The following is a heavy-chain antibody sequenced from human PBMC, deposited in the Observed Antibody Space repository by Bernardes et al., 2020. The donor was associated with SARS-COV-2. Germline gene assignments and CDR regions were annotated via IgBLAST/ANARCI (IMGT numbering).Heavy chain of an antibody. V-gene: IGHV3-23*01. CDR2: ITGSGGNT. D-gene: IGHD3-3*01. Sequence: GSLRLSCAASGFTFSSYAMSWVRQAPGKGLEWVSAITGSGGNTYYADSVKGRFTISRDNSKNTLFLQMNSLRAEDTAVYYCAKRENYDFWSGPIDYWGQGTLVTVSS. CDR3: AKRENYDFWSGPIDY. J-gene: IGHJ4*02. CDR1: GFTFSSYA.